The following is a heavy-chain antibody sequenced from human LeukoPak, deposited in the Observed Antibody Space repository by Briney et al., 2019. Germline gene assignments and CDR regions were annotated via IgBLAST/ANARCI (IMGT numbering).Heavy chain of an antibody. CDR2: INHSGST. CDR1: GGSFSGYY. CDR3: VRLRAAAGKKGYFDY. D-gene: IGHD6-13*01. V-gene: IGHV4-34*01. J-gene: IGHJ4*02. Sequence: SETLSLTCAVYGGSFSGYYWSWIRQPPGKGLEWIGEINHSGSTNYNPSLKSRVTISVDTSKNQFSLKLSSVTAADTAVYYCVRLRAAAGKKGYFDYWGQGTLVTVSS.